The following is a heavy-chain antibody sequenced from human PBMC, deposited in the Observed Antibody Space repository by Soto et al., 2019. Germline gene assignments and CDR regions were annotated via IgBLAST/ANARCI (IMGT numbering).Heavy chain of an antibody. Sequence: QTGGPLRLSCAASGFTFYNYAMSWVRQAPGKGLECVSGISGSAGSTYHADSVKGRFTISRDNSKNTLYLQMNSLRAEDTAVYYCAKTHGSYYHFDYWGQGTLVTVSS. CDR3: AKTHGSYYHFDY. CDR2: ISGSAGST. J-gene: IGHJ4*02. V-gene: IGHV3-23*01. D-gene: IGHD1-26*01. CDR1: GFTFYNYA.